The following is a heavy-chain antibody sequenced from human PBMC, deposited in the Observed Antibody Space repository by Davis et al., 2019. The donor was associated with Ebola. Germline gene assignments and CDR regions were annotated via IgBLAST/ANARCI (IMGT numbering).Heavy chain of an antibody. CDR3: ARGSENWNYVDY. CDR2: IHSGGTT. D-gene: IGHD1-1*01. J-gene: IGHJ4*02. CDR1: GFTVSSNY. V-gene: IGHV3-53*01. Sequence: GESLKISCAASGFTVSSNYLSWVRQAPGKGLEWVSIIHSGGTTYYADSVKGRFTISRDIAKNSLYLQMNSLRDEDTAVYYCARGSENWNYVDYWGQGTLVTVSS.